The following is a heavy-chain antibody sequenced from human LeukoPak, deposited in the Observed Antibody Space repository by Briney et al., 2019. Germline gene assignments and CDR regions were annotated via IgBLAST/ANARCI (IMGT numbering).Heavy chain of an antibody. CDR3: GGSGSLFDY. CDR1: GFTFSSYS. D-gene: IGHD3-22*01. Sequence: GGSLRLSCAASGFTFSSYSMNWVRQAPGKGLEWISYISSSSSTIYYADSVKGRFTISRDNAKNSLYLQMNSLRAEDTAVYYCGGSGSLFDYWGQGTLVTVSS. V-gene: IGHV3-48*01. J-gene: IGHJ4*02. CDR2: ISSSSSTI.